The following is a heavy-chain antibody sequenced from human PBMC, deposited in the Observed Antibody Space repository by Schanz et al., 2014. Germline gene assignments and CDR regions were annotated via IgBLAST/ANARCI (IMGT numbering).Heavy chain of an antibody. Sequence: QVPLVQSGAEVTKPGSSVKVSCKASGGTFSSYTINWVRQAPGQGLELMGRIVPLLNVTNYTQKFQGRVTSTADKSANTVYMELDSLRSEDTAIYFCGEYGSDSYTDPWGQGTLVSVSS. V-gene: IGHV1-69*02. CDR2: IVPLLNVT. J-gene: IGHJ5*01. D-gene: IGHD3-10*01. CDR1: GGTFSSYT. CDR3: GEYGSDSYTDP.